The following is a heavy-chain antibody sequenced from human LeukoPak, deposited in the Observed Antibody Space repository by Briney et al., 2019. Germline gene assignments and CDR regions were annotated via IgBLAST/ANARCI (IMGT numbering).Heavy chain of an antibody. CDR2: INHSGST. CDR3: ARRGAYGGNSDY. J-gene: IGHJ4*02. CDR1: GGSFSGYY. Sequence: SETLSLTCAVYGGSFSGYYWSWIRQPPGKGLEWIGEINHSGSTNYNPSLKSRVTISVDTSKNQFSLKLSSVSAADTAVYYCARRGAYGGNSDYWGQGTLVTVSS. D-gene: IGHD4-23*01. V-gene: IGHV4-34*01.